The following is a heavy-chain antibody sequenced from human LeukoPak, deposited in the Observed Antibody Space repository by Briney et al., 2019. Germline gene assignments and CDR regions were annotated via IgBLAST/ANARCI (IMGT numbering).Heavy chain of an antibody. D-gene: IGHD3-9*01. CDR1: GFTFNNYW. Sequence: GGSLRLSCAASGFTFNNYWMTWVRQAPGMGLEWVANIKQDGSEKYYVDSVKGRFTISRDIAKNSLYLQMNSLKTEDTAVYYCTVLRYFDWLSDDPEDPDYWGQGTLVTVSS. CDR3: TVLRYFDWLSDDPEDPDY. J-gene: IGHJ4*02. V-gene: IGHV3-7*03. CDR2: IKQDGSEK.